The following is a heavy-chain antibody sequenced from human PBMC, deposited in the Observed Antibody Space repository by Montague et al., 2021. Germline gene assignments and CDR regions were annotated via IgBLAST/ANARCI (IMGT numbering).Heavy chain of an antibody. CDR3: ARAPGSCAADL. Sequence: SLRLSCAASGFTFSNYPMHWVRQAPGKGLEWVSVISNGGSDIFYADFVKGRFTISRDNSKYSVYLQMNSMRGEDTAVYYCARAPGSCAADLWGQGTLVTVSS. V-gene: IGHV3-30-3*01. CDR2: ISNGGSDI. CDR1: GFTFSNYP. J-gene: IGHJ4*02. D-gene: IGHD2-21*01.